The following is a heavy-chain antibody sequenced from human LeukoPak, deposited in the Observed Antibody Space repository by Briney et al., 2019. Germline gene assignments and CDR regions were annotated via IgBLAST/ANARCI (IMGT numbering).Heavy chain of an antibody. D-gene: IGHD2-21*02. V-gene: IGHV3-30*02. CDR1: GFVFSAYG. CDR2: VRYDGSNE. Sequence: GGSLRLSCAASGFVFSAYGMHWVRQAPGKGLEWVAFVRYDGSNEYYPDSVKGRFTISRDNSKNTLYLQMNSPRAEDTAVYYCANGVVTAPYYYYYMDVWGKGTTVTVSS. J-gene: IGHJ6*03. CDR3: ANGVVTAPYYYYYMDV.